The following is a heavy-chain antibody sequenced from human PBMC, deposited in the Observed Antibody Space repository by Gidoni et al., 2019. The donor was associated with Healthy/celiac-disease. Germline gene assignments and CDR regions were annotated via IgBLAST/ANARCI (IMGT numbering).Heavy chain of an antibody. V-gene: IGHV3-64D*06. CDR2: ISSNGGST. D-gene: IGHD3-10*01. Sequence: EVQLVESGGGLVQPGGSLRPSCSASGFTFSSYAMHWVRQAPGKGLEYVSVISSNGGSTYYADSVKGRFTISRDNSKNTLYLQMSSLRAEDTAVYYCVKDRGVQGVMYYYYMDVWGKGTTVTVSS. CDR1: GFTFSSYA. J-gene: IGHJ6*03. CDR3: VKDRGVQGVMYYYYMDV.